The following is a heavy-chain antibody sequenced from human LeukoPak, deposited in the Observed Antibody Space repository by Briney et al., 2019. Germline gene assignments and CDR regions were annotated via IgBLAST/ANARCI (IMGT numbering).Heavy chain of an antibody. CDR2: IKQEGSGK. CDR1: GFIFRDFW. Sequence: PGGSLRLSCVASGFIFRDFWMSGLRQTPGQALEGVASIKQEGSGKYYADSVKGRYTVSRDNDKNSLFLQMNNLKAEDTSVYFSVRAGCTASTCATLGGFNHWAQGTLVTVSS. J-gene: IGHJ4*02. CDR3: VRAGCTASTCATLGGFNH. V-gene: IGHV3-7*01. D-gene: IGHD5-18*01.